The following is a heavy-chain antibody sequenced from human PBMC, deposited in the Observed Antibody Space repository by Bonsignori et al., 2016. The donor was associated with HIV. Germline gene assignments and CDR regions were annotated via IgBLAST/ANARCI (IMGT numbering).Heavy chain of an antibody. J-gene: IGHJ6*03. CDR3: ARVLVGYYYMDV. D-gene: IGHD1-26*01. CDR2: ISPNSGGT. Sequence: WVRQAPGQGLEWMGWISPNSGGTDYAQKFQGRVTMTRDTSISTAYMELSSLRSDDTAVYYCARVLVGYYYMDVWGKGTTVTVSS. V-gene: IGHV1-2*02.